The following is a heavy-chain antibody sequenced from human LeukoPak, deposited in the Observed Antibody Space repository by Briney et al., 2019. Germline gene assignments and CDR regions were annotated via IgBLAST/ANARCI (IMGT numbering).Heavy chain of an antibody. V-gene: IGHV3-23*01. CDR3: VKGGFTYYDD. CDR2: INTGDIT. Sequence: GGSLRLSCAASGFTFDYSAMTWVRQAPEKGLEWVSTINTGDITFYANSVKGRFTISRDNSKNALFLQMNSLRAEDTAIYYCVKGGFTYYDDWGQGTFVTVSS. J-gene: IGHJ4*02. D-gene: IGHD3-22*01. CDR1: GFTFDYSA.